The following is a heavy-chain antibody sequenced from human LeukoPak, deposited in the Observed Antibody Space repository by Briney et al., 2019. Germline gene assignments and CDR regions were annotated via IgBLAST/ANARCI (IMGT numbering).Heavy chain of an antibody. V-gene: IGHV1-2*02. D-gene: IGHD2-2*01. Sequence: ASVKVSCKASGYTFTGYYMHWVRQAPGQGLEWMGWINPNSGGTNYAQKFQGRVTMTRDTSTSTVYMELSSLRSEDTAVYYCARDDREDIVVVPAATPYYYYYGMDVWGQGTTVTVSS. CDR1: GYTFTGYY. CDR2: INPNSGGT. CDR3: ARDDREDIVVVPAATPYYYYYGMDV. J-gene: IGHJ6*02.